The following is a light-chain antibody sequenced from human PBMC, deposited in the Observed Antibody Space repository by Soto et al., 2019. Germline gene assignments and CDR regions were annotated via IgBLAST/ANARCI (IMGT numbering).Light chain of an antibody. CDR1: ISNLGSNF. Sequence: QSVLTQPPSASGTPGQRVTISCSGSISNLGSNFIYWYQQLPGAAPKLLISRNNERPSGVPDRFSGSKSGTSASLAISGLXXXXXXXYHCAAWDDSLSGVVFGGGTKLTVL. J-gene: IGLJ3*02. CDR2: RNN. V-gene: IGLV1-47*01. CDR3: AAWDDSLSGVV.